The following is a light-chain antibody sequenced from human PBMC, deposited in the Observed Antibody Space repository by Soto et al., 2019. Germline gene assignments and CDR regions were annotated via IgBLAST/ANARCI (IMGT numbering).Light chain of an antibody. CDR2: EVS. Sequence: QSALTQPASVSGSPRQSITISCTGTSSDVGGYNYVSWYQQRPGKAPKLMIYEVSNRPSGVSNRFSGSKSDNTASLTISGLQAEDEADSYCSSYTSSSRYVFGTATKLTVL. CDR1: SSDVGGYNY. J-gene: IGLJ1*01. V-gene: IGLV2-14*01. CDR3: SSYTSSSRYV.